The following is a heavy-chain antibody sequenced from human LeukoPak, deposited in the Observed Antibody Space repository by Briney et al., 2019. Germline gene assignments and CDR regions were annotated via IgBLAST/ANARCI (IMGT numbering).Heavy chain of an antibody. CDR3: ARDPGTTVTTRPSYYFDY. D-gene: IGHD4-17*01. V-gene: IGHV1-2*02. Sequence: ASVKVSCKASGYTFTGYYMHWVRQAPGQGLEWMGWINPNSGGTNYAQKFQGRVTMTRDTSISTAYMELSSLRSEDTAVYYCARDPGTTVTTRPSYYFDYWGQGTLVTVSS. CDR2: INPNSGGT. CDR1: GYTFTGYY. J-gene: IGHJ4*02.